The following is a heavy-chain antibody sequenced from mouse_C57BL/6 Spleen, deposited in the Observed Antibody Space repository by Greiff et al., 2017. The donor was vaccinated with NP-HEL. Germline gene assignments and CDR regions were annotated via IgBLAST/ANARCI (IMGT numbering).Heavy chain of an antibody. CDR2: ISSGGSYT. V-gene: IGHV5-6*01. CDR1: GFTFSSYG. Sequence: EVKLQESGGDLVKPGGSLKLSCAASGFTFSSYGMSWVRQTPDKRLEWVATISSGGSYTYYPDSVKGRFTISRDNAKNTLYLQMSSLKSEDTAMYYCARSYGNYFDYWGQGTTLTVSS. CDR3: ARSYGNYFDY. J-gene: IGHJ2*01. D-gene: IGHD2-1*01.